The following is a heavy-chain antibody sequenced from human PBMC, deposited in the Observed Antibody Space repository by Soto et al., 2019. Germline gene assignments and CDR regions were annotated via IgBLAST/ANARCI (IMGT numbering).Heavy chain of an antibody. CDR3: VKAPSPPSDAFDI. CDR2: ISGSGGST. J-gene: IGHJ3*02. V-gene: IGHV3-23*01. Sequence: PGGSLRLSCAASGFTFSSYAMSWVRQAPGKGLEWVSAISGSGGSTYYADSVKGRFTISRDNSKNTPYLQMNSLRAEDTAVYYCVKAPSPPSDAFDIWGQGTMVTVSS. CDR1: GFTFSSYA.